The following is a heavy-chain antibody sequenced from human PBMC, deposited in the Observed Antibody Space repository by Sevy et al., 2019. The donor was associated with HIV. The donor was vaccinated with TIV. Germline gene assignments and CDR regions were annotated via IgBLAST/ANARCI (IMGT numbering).Heavy chain of an antibody. CDR1: GFTFSSYS. CDR3: ARDQTYGYSYGQRGPWYFDL. D-gene: IGHD5-18*01. Sequence: KQRGSLRLSCAASGFTFSSYSMNWVRQAPGKGLEWVSSISSSSSYIYYADSVKGRFTISRDNAKNSLYLQMNSLRAEDTAVYYCARDQTYGYSYGQRGPWYFDLWGRGTLVTVSS. J-gene: IGHJ2*01. V-gene: IGHV3-21*01. CDR2: ISSSSSYI.